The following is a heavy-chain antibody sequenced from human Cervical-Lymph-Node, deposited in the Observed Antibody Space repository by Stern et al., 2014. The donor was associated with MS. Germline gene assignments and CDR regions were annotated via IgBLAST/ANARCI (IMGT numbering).Heavy chain of an antibody. CDR1: GYTFTRYD. Sequence: VQLVQSGAEVKQPWASVKVSCKVSGYTFTRYDIHWVRQTAGHGLEWLGWMNPSRGITGYGQKFQGIITMTGDTSTRTAYLELRSLRSDDTAVYYCARGLVTYSSGWFDFWGQGTQVSVS. D-gene: IGHD6-19*01. V-gene: IGHV1-8*01. J-gene: IGHJ5*01. CDR3: ARGLVTYSSGWFDF. CDR2: MNPSRGIT.